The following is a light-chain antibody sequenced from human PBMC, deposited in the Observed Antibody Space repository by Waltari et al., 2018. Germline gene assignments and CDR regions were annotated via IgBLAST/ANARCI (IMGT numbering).Light chain of an antibody. CDR3: CSYAGSSPYV. Sequence: QSALTQPASVSGSPGQSITISCTGTSSDVGSYNLVSCYQQDPGKAPKLMIYEGRKRASGVSNRFSGAKSGNTASLTISGLQAEDEADYYCCSYAGSSPYVFGTGTKVTVL. CDR1: SSDVGSYNL. J-gene: IGLJ1*01. V-gene: IGLV2-23*01. CDR2: EGR.